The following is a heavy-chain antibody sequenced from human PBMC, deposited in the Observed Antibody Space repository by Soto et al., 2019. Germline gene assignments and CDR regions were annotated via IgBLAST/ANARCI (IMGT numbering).Heavy chain of an antibody. Sequence: PGGSLRLSCSASGISFSSYGMHWVRQAPGKGLEWVALVWYDGRDKYYADSVKGRFTISRDNSKNMLYLQMNSLRDEDTAVYYCARDTFYYLGSGPSSGGFDPWGQGVLVTVSS. CDR1: GISFSSYG. V-gene: IGHV3-33*01. CDR3: ARDTFYYLGSGPSSGGFDP. J-gene: IGHJ5*02. CDR2: VWYDGRDK. D-gene: IGHD3-10*01.